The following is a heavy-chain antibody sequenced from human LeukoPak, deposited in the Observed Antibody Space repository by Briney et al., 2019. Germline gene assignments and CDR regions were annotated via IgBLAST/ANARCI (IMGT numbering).Heavy chain of an antibody. J-gene: IGHJ5*02. V-gene: IGHV1-3*01. CDR2: INAGNGNT. Sequence: ASVKVSCKASGYTFTSYAMHWVRQAPGQRLEWMGWINAGNGNTKYSQKFQGRVTITRDTSASTAYMELSSLRSEDTAVYYCARDPYLYSSGWDNWLDPWGQGTLVTVSS. CDR1: GYTFTSYA. CDR3: ARDPYLYSSGWDNWLDP. D-gene: IGHD6-19*01.